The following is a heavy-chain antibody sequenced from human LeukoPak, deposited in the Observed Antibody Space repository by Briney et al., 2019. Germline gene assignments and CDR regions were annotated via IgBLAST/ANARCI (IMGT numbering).Heavy chain of an antibody. V-gene: IGHV3-53*01. CDR1: GFTVNSNY. CDR2: LYNTGNT. Sequence: GGSLRLSCAASGFTVNSNYLSWVRQAPGKGLEWVSTLYNTGNTYYANSVKGRFSISRDNSKDTLFLQMNSLRAEDTAVYYCARLTADGRLYFVDWGPGTLVTVSS. D-gene: IGHD6-13*01. J-gene: IGHJ4*02. CDR3: ARLTADGRLYFVD.